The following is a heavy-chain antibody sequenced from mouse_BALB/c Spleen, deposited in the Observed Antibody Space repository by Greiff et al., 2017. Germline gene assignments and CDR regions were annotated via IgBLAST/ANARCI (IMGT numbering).Heavy chain of an antibody. CDR3: AIPYGSSYNYYAMDY. CDR2: ISTYYGDA. D-gene: IGHD1-1*01. J-gene: IGHJ4*01. CDR1: GYTFTDYA. Sequence: QVQLQQSGAELVRPGVSVKISCKGSGYTFTDYAMHLVKQSHAKSLEWIGVISTYYGDAIYNQKFKGKATMTVDKSSSTAYMELARLTSEDSAIYYCAIPYGSSYNYYAMDYWGQGTSVTVSS. V-gene: IGHV1S137*01.